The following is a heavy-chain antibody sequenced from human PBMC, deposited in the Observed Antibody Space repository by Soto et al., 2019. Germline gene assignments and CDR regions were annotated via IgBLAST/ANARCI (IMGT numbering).Heavy chain of an antibody. D-gene: IGHD4-17*01. CDR2: IYTSGST. CDR1: GGSISSYY. Sequence: LSLTCTVSGGSISSYYWSWIRQPAGKGLEWIGRIYTSGSTNYNPSLKSRVTMSVDTSKNQFSLKLSSVTAADTAVYYCARVRDYGDYAYYFDYWGQGTLVTVSS. J-gene: IGHJ4*02. CDR3: ARVRDYGDYAYYFDY. V-gene: IGHV4-4*07.